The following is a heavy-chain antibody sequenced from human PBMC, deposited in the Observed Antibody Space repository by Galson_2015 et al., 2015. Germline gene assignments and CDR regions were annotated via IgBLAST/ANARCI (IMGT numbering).Heavy chain of an antibody. CDR2: INHSGST. J-gene: IGHJ4*02. CDR1: GGSFSGYY. V-gene: IGHV4-34*01. D-gene: IGHD6-19*01. CDR3: ARGGSGWARYYFDY. Sequence: ATLSLTCAVYGGSFSGYYWSWIRQPPGKGLEWIGEINHSGSTNYNPSLKSRVTISVDTSKNQFSLKLSSVTAADTAVYYCARGGSGWARYYFDYWGQGTLVTVSS.